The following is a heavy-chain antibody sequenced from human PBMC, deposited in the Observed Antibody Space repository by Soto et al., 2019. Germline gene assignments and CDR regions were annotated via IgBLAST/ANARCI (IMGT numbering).Heavy chain of an antibody. CDR1: GFTLSSFW. CDR2: INSDGRST. CDR3: VRSYCSSTNCYGWFDP. J-gene: IGHJ5*02. V-gene: IGHV3-74*01. D-gene: IGHD2-2*01. Sequence: GGSLRLSCAASGFTLSSFWMHWVRQAPGKGLVWVSRINSDGRSTSYADSVKGRFTISRDNAKNTLYLQMNSLRVEDTAVYHCVRSYCSSTNCYGWFDPWGQGTLVTVSS.